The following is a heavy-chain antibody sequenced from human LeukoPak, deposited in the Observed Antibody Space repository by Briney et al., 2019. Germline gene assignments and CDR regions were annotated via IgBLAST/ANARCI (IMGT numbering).Heavy chain of an antibody. CDR2: IIPMFGTT. D-gene: IGHD3-22*01. V-gene: IGHV1-69*06. CDR3: AATYDSSGYYLTTVDY. Sequence: SVKVSCKASGGTFSSYVISWVRQARGQGLEWMGGIIPMFGTTNYAQNLQGRVTITADKSTSTAYMELSSLRSEDTAVYYCAATYDSSGYYLTTVDYWGQGTLVTVSS. J-gene: IGHJ4*02. CDR1: GGTFSSYV.